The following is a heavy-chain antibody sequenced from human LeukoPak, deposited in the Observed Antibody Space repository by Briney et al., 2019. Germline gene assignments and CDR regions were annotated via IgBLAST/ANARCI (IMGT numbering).Heavy chain of an antibody. V-gene: IGHV4-61*02. J-gene: IGHJ4*02. Sequence: SETLSLTCTVSGGSISSSSYYWSWIRQPAGKGLEWIGRIYTSGSTNYNPSLKSRVTISVDTSKNQFSLKLSSVTAADTAVYYCARDGHCGGDCYYFDYWGQGTLVTVSS. D-gene: IGHD2-21*02. CDR1: GGSISSSSYY. CDR2: IYTSGST. CDR3: ARDGHCGGDCYYFDY.